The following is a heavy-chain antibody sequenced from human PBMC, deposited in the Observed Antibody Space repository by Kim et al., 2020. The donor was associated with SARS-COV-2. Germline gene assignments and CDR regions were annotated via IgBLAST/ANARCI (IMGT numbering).Heavy chain of an antibody. CDR3: AREGRYFDSYNGFDP. J-gene: IGHJ5*02. Sequence: PSFQGNVTISADKSISTAYLQWSSLKASDTAMYYCAREGRYFDSYNGFDPWGQGTLVTVSS. V-gene: IGHV5-10-1*01. D-gene: IGHD3-9*01.